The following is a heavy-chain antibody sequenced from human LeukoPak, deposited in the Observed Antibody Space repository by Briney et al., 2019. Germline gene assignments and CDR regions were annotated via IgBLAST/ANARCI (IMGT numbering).Heavy chain of an antibody. V-gene: IGHV4-34*01. CDR3: AERRLPGAFDI. CDR1: GGSFSGYY. D-gene: IGHD6-25*01. CDR2: INHSGST. J-gene: IGHJ3*02. Sequence: SETLSLTCAVYGGSFSGYYWSWIRQPPGKGLEWIGEINHSGSTNYNPSLRSRVTISVDTSKNQFSLKLSSVTAADTAVYYCAERRLPGAFDIWGQGTMVTGFS.